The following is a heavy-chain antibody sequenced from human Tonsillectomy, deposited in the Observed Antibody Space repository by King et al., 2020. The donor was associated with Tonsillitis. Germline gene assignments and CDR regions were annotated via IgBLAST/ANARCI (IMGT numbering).Heavy chain of an antibody. CDR3: ARDYPMSEPPIPYRDIFGD. Sequence: VQLVESGGGVVQPGRSLRLSCAASGFTFSSYGMHWVRQAPGKGLEWVSVISDDGSNKFYADSVKGRFTISRDNFKNTLYLQMNSLRAEDTAVYYCARDYPMSEPPIPYRDIFGDWGQGTLVTVSS. CDR2: ISDDGSNK. D-gene: IGHD3-16*01. CDR1: GFTFSSYG. V-gene: IGHV3-33*05. J-gene: IGHJ4*02.